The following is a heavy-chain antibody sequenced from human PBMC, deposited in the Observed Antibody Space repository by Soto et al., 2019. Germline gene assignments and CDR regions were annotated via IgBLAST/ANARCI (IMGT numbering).Heavy chain of an antibody. CDR1: GGSVSSGSYY. D-gene: IGHD1-20*01. Sequence: PSETLSLTCTVSGGSVSSGSYYWSWIRQPPGKGLEWIGYIYYSGSTNYNPSLKSRVTISVDTSKNQFSLKLSSVTAADTAVYYCAKGYNWYVTGAFDIWGQGTMVTV. CDR3: AKGYNWYVTGAFDI. CDR2: IYYSGST. V-gene: IGHV4-61*01. J-gene: IGHJ3*02.